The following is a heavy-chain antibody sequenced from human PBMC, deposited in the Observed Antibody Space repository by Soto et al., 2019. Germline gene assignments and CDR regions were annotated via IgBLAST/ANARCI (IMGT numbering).Heavy chain of an antibody. CDR3: ARDSTSGTFYNRFDY. D-gene: IGHD3-10*01. CDR1: GVSISSGNW. V-gene: IGHV4-4*02. CDR2: IFHDGTA. J-gene: IGHJ4*02. Sequence: PSETLSLTCAVSGVSISSGNWWTWVRQTPQRGLEYIGEIFHDGTANYYPSFERRVAISVDTSKNQFSLKLTSVTAADTAIYFCARDSTSGTFYNRFDYWGQGTLVTVSS.